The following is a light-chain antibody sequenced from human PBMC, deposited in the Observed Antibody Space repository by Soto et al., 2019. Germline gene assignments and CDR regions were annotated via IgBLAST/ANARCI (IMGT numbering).Light chain of an antibody. CDR1: QDISDY. CDR2: EAS. J-gene: IGKJ2*01. CDR3: QQHDSPPYN. Sequence: DIQLTQSPSSLSASVGDRVTITCQASQDISDYLNWYQQKPGETPKLLISEASQLETGVPSRFSGSGFGTHFSFTISSLQPEDIATYYCQQHDSPPYNFGQGTKAEIK. V-gene: IGKV1-33*01.